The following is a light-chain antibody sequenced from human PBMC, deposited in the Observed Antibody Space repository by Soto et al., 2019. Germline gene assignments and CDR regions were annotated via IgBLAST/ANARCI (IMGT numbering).Light chain of an antibody. J-gene: IGKJ5*01. CDR3: QQYGSSPIT. CDR2: DAS. Sequence: EFVLTQSPGTLSLSPGEGATLSGMASQTVRNNYLAWYQQKPGQAPRLLIYDASSRATGIPDRFSGSGSGTDFTLTISRLEPEDFAVYYCQQYGSSPITFGQGTRLEI. V-gene: IGKV3-20*01. CDR1: QTVRNNY.